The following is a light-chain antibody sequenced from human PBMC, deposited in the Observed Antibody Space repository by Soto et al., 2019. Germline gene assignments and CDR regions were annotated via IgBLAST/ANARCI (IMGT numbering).Light chain of an antibody. CDR1: SSNIGSNT. CDR3: AAWDDSLNGPYVV. J-gene: IGLJ2*01. V-gene: IGLV1-44*01. CDR2: SNN. Sequence: QSVLTQPPSASGTPGQRVTGSCSGSSSNIGSNTVNWYQQLPGTAPKLLIYSNNQRPSGVPDRFSGSKSGTSASLAISGLQSEDEADYYCAAWDDSLNGPYVVFGGATKLTVL.